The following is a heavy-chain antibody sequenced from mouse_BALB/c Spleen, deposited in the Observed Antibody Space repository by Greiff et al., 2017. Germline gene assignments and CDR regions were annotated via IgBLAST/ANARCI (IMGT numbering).Heavy chain of an antibody. D-gene: IGHD2-4*01. J-gene: IGHJ2*01. V-gene: IGHV14-3*02. CDR1: GFNIKDTY. Sequence: VQLQQSGAELVKPGASVKLSCTASGFNIKDTYMHWVKQRPEQGLEWIGRLDPANGNTKYDPKFQGKATITADTSSNTAYLQLSSLTSEDTAVYYCARDGGLRYYFDYWGQGTTLTVAS. CDR2: LDPANGNT. CDR3: ARDGGLRYYFDY.